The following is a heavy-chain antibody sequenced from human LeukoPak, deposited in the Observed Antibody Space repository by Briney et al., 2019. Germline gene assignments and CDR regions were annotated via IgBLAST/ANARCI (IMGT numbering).Heavy chain of an antibody. Sequence: GESLKISCKSSGYSFTNHWIGWVRQMPGKGLEWMGIIYPGDSDTRYSPSFQGQVTISADKSISTAYLQWSSLKASDTAMYYCARLPQWGGTYHFDYWGQGALLTVSS. CDR1: GYSFTNHW. J-gene: IGHJ4*02. CDR2: IYPGDSDT. CDR3: ARLPQWGGTYHFDY. D-gene: IGHD1-26*01. V-gene: IGHV5-51*01.